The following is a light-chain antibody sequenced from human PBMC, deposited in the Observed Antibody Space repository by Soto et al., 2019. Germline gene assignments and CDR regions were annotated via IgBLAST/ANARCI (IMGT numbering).Light chain of an antibody. CDR1: HSVDSN. J-gene: IGKJ1*01. CDR2: GVS. CDR3: HQYNGWPWT. V-gene: IGKV3-15*01. Sequence: EIVVTQSPATLSLSPGERATLSCRASHSVDSNLAWYQQRPGQAPRLLISGVSTRATGIPARFSGSGSGTDFSLTISSLQSEDFAVYYCHQYNGWPWTFGQGTKVEI.